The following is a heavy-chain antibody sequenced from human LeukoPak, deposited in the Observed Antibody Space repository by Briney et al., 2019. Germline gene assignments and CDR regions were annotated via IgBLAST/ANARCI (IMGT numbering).Heavy chain of an antibody. Sequence: PGGSLRLSCAASGFTFSSYSMNRVRQAPGKGLEWVSYISSSSSTIYYADSVKGRFTISRDNAKNSLYLQMNSLRAEDTAVYYCASLTVVTKYYYYYYMDVWGKGTTVTVSS. V-gene: IGHV3-48*01. D-gene: IGHD4-23*01. CDR3: ASLTVVTKYYYYYYMDV. CDR1: GFTFSSYS. CDR2: ISSSSSTI. J-gene: IGHJ6*03.